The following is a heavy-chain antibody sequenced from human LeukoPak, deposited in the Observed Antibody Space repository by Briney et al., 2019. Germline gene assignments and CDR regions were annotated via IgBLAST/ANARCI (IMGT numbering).Heavy chain of an antibody. CDR1: GGSISSSSYY. J-gene: IGHJ4*02. V-gene: IGHV4-39*01. CDR3: AGTGGDYYFDY. Sequence: SETLSLTCTVSGGSISSSSYYWGWIRQPPGKGLEWIGSISYSGSTYYNPSLKSRVTISVDTSKNQFSLRLSSVTAADTAVYYCAGTGGDYYFDYWGQGTLVTVSS. CDR2: ISYSGST. D-gene: IGHD3-16*01.